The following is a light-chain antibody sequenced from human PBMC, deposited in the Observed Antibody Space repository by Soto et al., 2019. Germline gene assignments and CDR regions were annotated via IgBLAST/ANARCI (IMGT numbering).Light chain of an antibody. J-gene: IGKJ5*01. CDR2: GAS. Sequence: RLTQSPSSLSASVGDTVTISCRASQDISTYLAWYQQKPGKAPTLLIFGASSLHNGVPPRFAGSGAGSAFTLPINRLQPDDFATYFCPHYTLASAPFGQGPRV. CDR3: PHYTLASAP. CDR1: QDISTY. V-gene: IGKV1-5*01.